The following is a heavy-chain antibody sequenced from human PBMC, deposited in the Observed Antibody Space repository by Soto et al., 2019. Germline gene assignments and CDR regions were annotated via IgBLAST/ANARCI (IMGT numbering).Heavy chain of an antibody. CDR1: GFTFSDYY. V-gene: IGHV3-11*01. CDR2: ISSSGSTI. CDR3: ARGGGYNWNFLNANYYYSYMDV. D-gene: IGHD1-20*01. J-gene: IGHJ6*03. Sequence: GGSLRLSCAASGFTFSDYYMSWIRQAPGKGLEWVSYISSSGSTIYYADSVKGRFTISRDNAKNSLYLQMNSLRAEDTAVYYCARGGGYNWNFLNANYYYSYMDVWGKGTTVTVSS.